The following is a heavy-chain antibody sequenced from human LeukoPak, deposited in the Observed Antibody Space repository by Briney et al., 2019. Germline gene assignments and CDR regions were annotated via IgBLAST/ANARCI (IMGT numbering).Heavy chain of an antibody. Sequence: ASVKVSCKASGYTFTRYYMHWVRQAPGQGLEWMGIINPSGGSTSYAQNFQGRVTVTRDTSTSTVYMELSSLTSEDTAVYYCARALVGAPRPNDAFDIWGQGTMVTVSS. J-gene: IGHJ3*02. CDR3: ARALVGAPRPNDAFDI. D-gene: IGHD1-26*01. V-gene: IGHV1-46*01. CDR1: GYTFTRYY. CDR2: INPSGGST.